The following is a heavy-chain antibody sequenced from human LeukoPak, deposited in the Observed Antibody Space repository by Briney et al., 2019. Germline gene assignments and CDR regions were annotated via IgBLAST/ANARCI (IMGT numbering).Heavy chain of an antibody. D-gene: IGHD1-26*01. CDR3: ARWDSGSYFLDY. Sequence: PSEPLSLTCTVSGGSIRSYYWSWIRQPPGKGLEWVGYIYYSGSTKYNSSLKSRVTISVDTSKNQFSLKLSSVTAADTVVYYCARWDSGSYFLDYWGQGTLVTVSS. CDR2: IYYSGST. V-gene: IGHV4-59*01. CDR1: GGSIRSYY. J-gene: IGHJ4*02.